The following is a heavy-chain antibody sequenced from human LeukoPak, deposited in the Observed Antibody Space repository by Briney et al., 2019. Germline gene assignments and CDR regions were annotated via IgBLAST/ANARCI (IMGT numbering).Heavy chain of an antibody. Sequence: SVKVSCKASGYTFTSYAISWVRQAPGQGLEWMGRIIPILGIANYAQKFQGRVTITADKSTSTAYMELSSLRSEDTAVYYCAKLYGTAVGYWGQGTLVTVSS. CDR1: GYTFTSYA. J-gene: IGHJ4*02. D-gene: IGHD4-17*01. V-gene: IGHV1-69*04. CDR2: IIPILGIA. CDR3: AKLYGTAVGY.